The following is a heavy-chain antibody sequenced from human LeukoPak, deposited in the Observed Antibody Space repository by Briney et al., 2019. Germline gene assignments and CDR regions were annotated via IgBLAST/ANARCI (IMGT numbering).Heavy chain of an antibody. CDR2: ISAYNGNT. CDR1: GYTFTGYY. V-gene: IGHV1-18*04. J-gene: IGHJ5*02. CDR3: ARDSPIWFGPKYNWFDP. Sequence: ASVKVSCKASGYTFTGYYMHWVRQAPGQGLEWMGWISAYNGNTDYAQKLQGRVTMTTDTSTSTAYMELRSLRSDDTAVYYCARDSPIWFGPKYNWFDPWGQGTLVTVSS. D-gene: IGHD3-10*01.